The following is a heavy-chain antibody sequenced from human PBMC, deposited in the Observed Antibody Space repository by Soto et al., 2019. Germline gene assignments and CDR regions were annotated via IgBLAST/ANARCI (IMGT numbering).Heavy chain of an antibody. J-gene: IGHJ3*02. Sequence: GGSLRLSCAASGFTFSNAWMSWVRQAPGKGLEWVGRIKSKTDGGTTDYAAPMKGRFTISRDDSKNTLYLQMNSLKTEDTAVYYCTTPRYNWNHDAFDIWGQGTMVTVSS. CDR1: GFTFSNAW. V-gene: IGHV3-15*01. D-gene: IGHD1-20*01. CDR2: IKSKTDGGTT. CDR3: TTPRYNWNHDAFDI.